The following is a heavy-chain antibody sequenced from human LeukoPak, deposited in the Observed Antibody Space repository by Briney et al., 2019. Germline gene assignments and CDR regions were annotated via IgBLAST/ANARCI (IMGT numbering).Heavy chain of an antibody. Sequence: PGGSLRLSCAASGFTVSSNYMSWVRQAPGKGLEWVSVIYSGGSTYYADSVKGRFTISRDNSKNTLYLQMNSLRAEDTAVYYCTSVGPPYCGGDCYPRYFQHWGQGTLVTVSS. CDR2: IYSGGST. D-gene: IGHD2-21*02. CDR3: TSVGPPYCGGDCYPRYFQH. V-gene: IGHV3-66*01. J-gene: IGHJ1*01. CDR1: GFTVSSNY.